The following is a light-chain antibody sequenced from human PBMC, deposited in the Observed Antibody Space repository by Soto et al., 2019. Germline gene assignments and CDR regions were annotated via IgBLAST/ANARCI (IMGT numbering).Light chain of an antibody. Sequence: DIVMTQSPDSLAVSLGERATINCKSGQSVLYSSNNKKYLAWYQQKPGQPPKLLIYWASTRESGVPDRFSGAGSGTDFTLTISSLQADDVAVYYCQQYYTIPQTFGQGTKVEIK. CDR3: QQYYTIPQT. CDR1: QSVLYSSNNKKY. V-gene: IGKV4-1*01. CDR2: WAS. J-gene: IGKJ1*01.